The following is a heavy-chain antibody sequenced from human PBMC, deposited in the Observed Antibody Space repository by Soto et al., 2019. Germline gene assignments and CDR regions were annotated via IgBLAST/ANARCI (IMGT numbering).Heavy chain of an antibody. Sequence: QVQLVQSGGEVAKPGASVKVSCKASGYTFTNYGINWVRQAPGLGLEWMGWINVYNGKTNYAQKFQAGXTXTXXTSTNSVYMELRSLRSDDTAVYYCARGPDPTYFDYWGQGTLVIVSS. J-gene: IGHJ4*02. CDR1: GYTFTNYG. CDR3: ARGPDPTYFDY. CDR2: INVYNGKT. V-gene: IGHV1-18*01.